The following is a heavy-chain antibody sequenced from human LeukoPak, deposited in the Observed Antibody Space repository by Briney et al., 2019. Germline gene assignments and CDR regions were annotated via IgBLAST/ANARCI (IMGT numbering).Heavy chain of an antibody. CDR3: AKDRLAAAGNKYFQH. CDR1: GFTFSSYG. D-gene: IGHD6-13*01. V-gene: IGHV3-30*18. Sequence: GGSLRLSCAASGFTFSSYGMHWVRQAPGKGLEWVAVISYVGSNKYYADSVKGRFTISRDNSKNTLYLQMNSLRAEDTAVYYCAKDRLAAAGNKYFQHWGQGTLVTVSS. CDR2: ISYVGSNK. J-gene: IGHJ1*01.